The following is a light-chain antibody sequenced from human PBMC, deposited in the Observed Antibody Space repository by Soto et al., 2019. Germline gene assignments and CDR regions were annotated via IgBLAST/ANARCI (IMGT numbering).Light chain of an antibody. CDR2: GAS. V-gene: IGKV3D-15*01. CDR3: QQYSNWPPIT. Sequence: ETFIPHLQSPRPLSPVKEAPLSSRARRSVSSKLAWYQQKPGQAPRLLIYGASTRATGIPDRFSGSGSGTDFTLSISRLESEDFAVYYCQQYSNWPPITFGQGTRLEIK. J-gene: IGKJ5*01. CDR1: RSVSSK.